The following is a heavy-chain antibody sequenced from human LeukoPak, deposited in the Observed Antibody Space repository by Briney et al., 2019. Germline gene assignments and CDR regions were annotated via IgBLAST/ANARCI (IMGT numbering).Heavy chain of an antibody. D-gene: IGHD3-22*01. CDR2: IFHSGSA. V-gene: IGHV4-4*02. Sequence: SETLSLTCAVSGGSISSNNWWSWVRQPPGKGLEWIGEIFHSGSANYNPSLKSRVTISVDKSKNQFSLKLSSVTAADTAVYYCARGGGDYFDSSGYYPLDYWGQGTLVTVSS. CDR1: GGSISSNNW. CDR3: ARGGGDYFDSSGYYPLDY. J-gene: IGHJ4*02.